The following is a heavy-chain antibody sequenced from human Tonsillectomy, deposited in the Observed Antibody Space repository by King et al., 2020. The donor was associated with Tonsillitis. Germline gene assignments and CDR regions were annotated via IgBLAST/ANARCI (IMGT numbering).Heavy chain of an antibody. CDR1: GGSFSGYY. Sequence: VQLQQWGAGLLKPSETLSLTCAVYGGSFSGYYWSWIRQPPGKGLEWIGEINHSGSTNYNPSLTSRITISVDTSKNQFSLKLSSVTAADTAVYYCARAGRTYYYDSSGFDYWGQGTLVTVSS. D-gene: IGHD3-22*01. CDR3: ARAGRTYYYDSSGFDY. V-gene: IGHV4-34*01. CDR2: INHSGST. J-gene: IGHJ4*02.